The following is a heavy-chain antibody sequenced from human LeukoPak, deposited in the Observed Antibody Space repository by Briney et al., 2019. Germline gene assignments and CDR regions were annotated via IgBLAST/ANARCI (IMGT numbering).Heavy chain of an antibody. D-gene: IGHD5-18*01. CDR2: IYYSGST. V-gene: IGHV4-59*12. CDR1: GGSIRSYY. CDR3: AREEYSYGLGY. Sequence: KPSETLSLTCTVSGGSIRSYYWSWIRQPPGKGLEWIGYIYYSGSTYYNPSLKSRVTISVDTSKNQFSLKLSSVTAADTAVYYCAREEYSYGLGYWGQGTLVTVSS. J-gene: IGHJ4*02.